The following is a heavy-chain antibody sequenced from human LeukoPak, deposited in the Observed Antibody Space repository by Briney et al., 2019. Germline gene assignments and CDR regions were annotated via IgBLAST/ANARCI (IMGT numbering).Heavy chain of an antibody. V-gene: IGHV3-21*06. CDR2: ISSRSDYI. J-gene: IGHJ4*02. Sequence: GGSLRLSCVGSGFIFNNYYMNWVRQAPGEGLEWVSSISSRSDYIWYADSVKGRFAISRDNAKNSLYLQMNSLRTDDSAVYYCARGGGDHFASDSWGQGTLVTVSS. CDR3: ARGGGDHFASDS. CDR1: GFIFNNYY. D-gene: IGHD3-16*01.